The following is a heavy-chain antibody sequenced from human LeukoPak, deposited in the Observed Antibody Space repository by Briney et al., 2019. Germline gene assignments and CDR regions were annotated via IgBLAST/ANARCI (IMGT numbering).Heavy chain of an antibody. Sequence: SQTLSLTCAISGDSVSTNSAAWNWIRQSPSRGLEWLGRTYYRSKWSHDYAPSVQSRITINPDTSKNQFSLHLNSVTPEDTAVCYCARGNRDFDSWGQGTLVTVSS. CDR3: ARGNRDFDS. CDR1: GDSVSTNSAA. CDR2: TYYRSKWSH. J-gene: IGHJ5*01. V-gene: IGHV6-1*01. D-gene: IGHD2-21*02.